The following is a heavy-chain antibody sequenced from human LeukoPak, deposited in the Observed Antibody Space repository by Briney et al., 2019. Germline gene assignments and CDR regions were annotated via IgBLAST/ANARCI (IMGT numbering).Heavy chain of an antibody. CDR3: ASDTSAVVRFDY. CDR2: IHYSGST. Sequence: SETLSLTCTVSGASIGSTTYYWGWIRQPPGKGLEWIGSIHYSGSTYYNPSLKSRVSISVDTSKNHFSLRLSSVTAADTAVYYCASDTSAVVRFDYWGQGTLAIVSS. J-gene: IGHJ4*02. D-gene: IGHD4-23*01. V-gene: IGHV4-39*02. CDR1: GASIGSTTYY.